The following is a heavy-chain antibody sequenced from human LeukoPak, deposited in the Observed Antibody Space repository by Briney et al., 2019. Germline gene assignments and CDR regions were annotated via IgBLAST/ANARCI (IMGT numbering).Heavy chain of an antibody. V-gene: IGHV3-74*01. CDR1: GFTFSSYW. D-gene: IGHD2-2*01. J-gene: IGHJ4*02. Sequence: EPGGSLRLSCAASGFTFSSYWMHWVRHAPGKGLVWVSRINSDGSSTSYADSVKGRFTISRDSAKNTLYLQMHSLRAEDTAVYYCARRYCSSTSCYYDSWGQGTLVTVSS. CDR3: ARRYCSSTSCYYDS. CDR2: INSDGSST.